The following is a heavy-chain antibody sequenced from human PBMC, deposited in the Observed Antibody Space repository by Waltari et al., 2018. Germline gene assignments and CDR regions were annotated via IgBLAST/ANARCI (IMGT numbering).Heavy chain of an antibody. CDR3: ARDLLGMDYFDY. Sequence: QVQLVQSGAEVKKPGASVKVSCKASGYTFTSYYMHWVRQAPGQGLEWMGIINPRGDSTSYAQKVQGRVTMTRETSTSTVYIELSSLRSEDTAVYYCARDLLGMDYFDYWGQGTLVTVSS. V-gene: IGHV1-46*03. D-gene: IGHD3-16*01. CDR2: INPRGDST. J-gene: IGHJ4*02. CDR1: GYTFTSYY.